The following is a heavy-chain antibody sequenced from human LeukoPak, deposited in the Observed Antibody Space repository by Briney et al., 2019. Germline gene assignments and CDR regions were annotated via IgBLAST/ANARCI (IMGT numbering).Heavy chain of an antibody. CDR1: GYTFSNYA. CDR3: ARGIWSARTVDYYLDY. Sequence: ASVKVTCKASGYTFSNYASHWVRQAPGQTFEWMGWLNAGNGHTKYSQNFQGRVTITRDSSASTAYMELSSLTSEDTAVYYCARGIWSARTVDYYLDYWGQGTLVTVSS. V-gene: IGHV1-3*01. J-gene: IGHJ4*02. CDR2: LNAGNGHT. D-gene: IGHD2-21*01.